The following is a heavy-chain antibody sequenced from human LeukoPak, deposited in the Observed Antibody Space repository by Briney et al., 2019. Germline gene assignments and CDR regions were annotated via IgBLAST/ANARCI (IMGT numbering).Heavy chain of an antibody. CDR2: VGTAGDR. CDR1: GFTFSNYD. Sequence: GGSLRLSCAASGFTFSNYDMHWVRQVTGKGLEWVSTVGTAGDRYYSGSVKGRFTVSRENAKNSLYLQMNRLGVGDTAVYYCAGSKSWFYYMDVWGTGTTVTVSS. D-gene: IGHD3-10*01. J-gene: IGHJ6*03. V-gene: IGHV3-13*01. CDR3: AGSKSWFYYMDV.